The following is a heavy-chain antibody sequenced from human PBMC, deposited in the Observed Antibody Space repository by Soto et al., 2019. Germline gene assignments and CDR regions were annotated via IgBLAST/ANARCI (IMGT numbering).Heavy chain of an antibody. Sequence: GGSLRLSCATSGFSFSTFWLNWVRQAPGRGLEWVANINQDGSNKYYADSVKGRFTISRDNSKNTLYLQMNSLRAEDTAVYYCAREDYGDSHDYWGQGTLVTVSS. D-gene: IGHD4-17*01. CDR1: GFSFSTFW. J-gene: IGHJ4*02. V-gene: IGHV3-7*01. CDR3: AREDYGDSHDY. CDR2: INQDGSNK.